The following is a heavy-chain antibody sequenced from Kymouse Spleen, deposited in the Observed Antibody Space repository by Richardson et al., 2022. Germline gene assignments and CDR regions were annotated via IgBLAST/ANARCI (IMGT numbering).Heavy chain of an antibody. D-gene: IGHD4-17*01. CDR3: ARSMTTVTTLGAFDI. V-gene: IGHV3-48*02. Sequence: EVQLVESGGGLVQPGGSLRLSCAASGFTFSSYSMNWVRQAPGKGLEWVSYISSSSSTIYYADSVKGRFTISRDNAKNSLYLQMNSLRDEDTAVYYCARSMTTVTTLGAFDIWGQGTMVTVSS. CDR2: ISSSSSTI. CDR1: GFTFSSYS. J-gene: IGHJ3*02.